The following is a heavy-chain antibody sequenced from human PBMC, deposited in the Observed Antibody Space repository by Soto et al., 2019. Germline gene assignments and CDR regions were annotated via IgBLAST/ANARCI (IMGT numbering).Heavy chain of an antibody. Sequence: GGSLRLSCAASGFTFSNAWMSWVCQAPGKGLEWVGRIKSKTDGGTTDYAAPVKGRFTISRDDSKNTLYLQMNSLKTEDTAVYYCTTDPGVEAFDIWGQGTMVTVSS. CDR1: GFTFSNAW. J-gene: IGHJ3*02. CDR2: IKSKTDGGTT. V-gene: IGHV3-15*01. CDR3: TTDPGVEAFDI. D-gene: IGHD1-1*01.